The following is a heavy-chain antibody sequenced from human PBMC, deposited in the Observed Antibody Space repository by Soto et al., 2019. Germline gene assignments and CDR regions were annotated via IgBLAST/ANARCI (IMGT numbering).Heavy chain of an antibody. V-gene: IGHV3-21*01. J-gene: IGHJ4*02. D-gene: IGHD5-18*01. Sequence: PGGSLRLSCAASGFTFSSYSMNWVRQAPGKGLEWVSSISSSSSYIYYADSVKGRFTISRDNAKNSLYLQMNSLRAEDTAVYYCARDLGYRYGDAFDSWGQGTLVTVSS. CDR2: ISSSSSYI. CDR1: GFTFSSYS. CDR3: ARDLGYRYGDAFDS.